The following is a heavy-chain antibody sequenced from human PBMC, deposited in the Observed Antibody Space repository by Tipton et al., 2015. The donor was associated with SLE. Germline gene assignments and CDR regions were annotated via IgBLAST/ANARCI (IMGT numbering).Heavy chain of an antibody. CDR2: ISWNSGSI. D-gene: IGHD6-19*01. CDR1: GFTFDDYA. Sequence: SLRLSCAASGFTFDDYAMHWVRQAPGKGLEWVSGISWNSGSIGYADSVKGRFTISRDNAKNSLYLQMNSLRAEDTALYYCAKDRYSSGWYVEFDYWGQVTLVSVSS. V-gene: IGHV3-9*01. J-gene: IGHJ4*02. CDR3: AKDRYSSGWYVEFDY.